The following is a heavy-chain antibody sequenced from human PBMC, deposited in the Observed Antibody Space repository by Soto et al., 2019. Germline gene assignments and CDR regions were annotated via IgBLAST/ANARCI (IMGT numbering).Heavy chain of an antibody. CDR1: GYTFTGYY. D-gene: IGHD3-3*01. CDR2: INPNGGGT. CDR3: ARELYDFWSGYRMDV. Sequence: ASVKVSCKASGYTFTGYYMHWVRQAPGQGLEWMGWINPNGGGTNYADSVKGRFTISRDNSKNTLYLQMNSLRAEDTAVYYCARELYDFWSGYRMDVWGQGTTVTVSS. V-gene: IGHV1-2*02. J-gene: IGHJ6*02.